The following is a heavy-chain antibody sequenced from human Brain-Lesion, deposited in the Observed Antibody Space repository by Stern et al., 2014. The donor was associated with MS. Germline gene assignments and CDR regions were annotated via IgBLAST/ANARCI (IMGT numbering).Heavy chain of an antibody. D-gene: IGHD2-15*01. CDR1: GGSVSSTSYA. CDR2: IYYSGNT. Sequence: QLQLQESGPGLVKPSETLSLTCTVAGGSVSSTSYAWAWIRQPPGKGLEWIGTIYYSGNTTYSPPHKSGPTIPLDTSKNQFPLQLRSVTAADTAVYYCAGEEDIRYCSGGSCTGNWFDPWGQGTLVTVSS. V-gene: IGHV4-39*01. CDR3: AGEEDIRYCSGGSCTGNWFDP. J-gene: IGHJ5*02.